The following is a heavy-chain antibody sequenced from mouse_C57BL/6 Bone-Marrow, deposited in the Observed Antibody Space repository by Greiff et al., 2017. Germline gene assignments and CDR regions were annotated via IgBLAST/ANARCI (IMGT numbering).Heavy chain of an antibody. V-gene: IGHV1-39*01. J-gene: IGHJ3*01. Sequence: EVKLVESGPELVKPGASVKISCKASGYSFTDYNMNWVKQSNGKSLEWIGVINPNYGTTSYNQKFKGKATVTVDQSSSTAYMQLNSLTSEDAAVYYCARAYGNYPAWFAYWGQGTLVTVSA. CDR2: INPNYGTT. CDR1: GYSFTDYN. CDR3: ARAYGNYPAWFAY. D-gene: IGHD2-1*01.